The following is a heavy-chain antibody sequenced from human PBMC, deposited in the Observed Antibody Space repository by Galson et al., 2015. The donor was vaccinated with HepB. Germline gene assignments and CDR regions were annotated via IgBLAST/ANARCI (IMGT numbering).Heavy chain of an antibody. CDR2: IWYDGSNK. CDR1: GFTFSTYG. CDR3: AREEVWGTYPDGFMDV. V-gene: IGHV3-33*01. J-gene: IGHJ6*02. D-gene: IGHD3-16*02. Sequence: SLRLSCAASGFTFSTYGMHWVRQAPGKGLEWVAVIWYDGSNKNYANSVKGRFTISRDNSKNTLYLQINSLRAEDTAVYYCAREEVWGTYPDGFMDVWGQGTTVTVSS.